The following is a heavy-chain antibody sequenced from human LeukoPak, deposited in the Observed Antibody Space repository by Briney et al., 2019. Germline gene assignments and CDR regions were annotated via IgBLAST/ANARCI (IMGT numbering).Heavy chain of an antibody. CDR1: GYTFTDYY. V-gene: IGHV1-2*02. Sequence: ASVKVSFKASGYTFTDYYMHWVRQAPGQGLEGMGWINPNDGDTKYAQKFQGRVTMNRDTSITTAHMEVSRLRSDDTAVYYCARANFLYCSSSTCLFDYWGQGTLVTVSS. D-gene: IGHD2-2*01. CDR2: INPNDGDT. J-gene: IGHJ4*02. CDR3: ARANFLYCSSSTCLFDY.